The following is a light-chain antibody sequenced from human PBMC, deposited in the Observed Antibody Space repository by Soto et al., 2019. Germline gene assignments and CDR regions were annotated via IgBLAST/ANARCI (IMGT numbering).Light chain of an antibody. V-gene: IGKV1-39*01. Sequence: DIQMTQSPSSXSASVGDRVTITCRASQSISSYLNWYQQKPGKAPKLLIYAASSLQSGVPSRFSGSGSGTDFTLTISSLQPEDFATYYCQQSYSTPTFGGGTKV. CDR3: QQSYSTPT. CDR1: QSISSY. CDR2: AAS. J-gene: IGKJ4*01.